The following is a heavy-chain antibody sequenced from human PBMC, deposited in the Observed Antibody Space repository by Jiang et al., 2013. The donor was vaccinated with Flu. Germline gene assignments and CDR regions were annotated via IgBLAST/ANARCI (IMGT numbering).Heavy chain of an antibody. J-gene: IGHJ4*02. Sequence: QLVESGGGLGQPGGSLRLSCAASGFPFSDYEMNWVRQAPGKGLEWVSFISGSGTLTYYADSVKGRFTISRDNAKNSLYLQMSSLRVEDTAIYYCARDETLTGTSLDYWGQGTLVIV. CDR2: ISGSGTLT. V-gene: IGHV3-48*03. D-gene: IGHD3-9*01. CDR1: GFPFSDYE. CDR3: ARDETLTGTSLDY.